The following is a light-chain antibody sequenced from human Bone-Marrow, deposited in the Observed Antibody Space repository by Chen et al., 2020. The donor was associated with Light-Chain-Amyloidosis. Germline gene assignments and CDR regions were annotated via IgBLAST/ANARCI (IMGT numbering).Light chain of an antibody. CDR3: QHCGHSPKT. Sequence: IVLTQSPGTLSLSPGERATLSCRTSQSISASYLAWYQHKPGQAPRLLMYDASTRATGIPDRFRGSGSGTDFTLSISRLEPEDFAVYYCQHCGHSPKTFGQGTKVEIK. J-gene: IGKJ1*01. CDR1: QSISASY. CDR2: DAS. V-gene: IGKV3-20*01.